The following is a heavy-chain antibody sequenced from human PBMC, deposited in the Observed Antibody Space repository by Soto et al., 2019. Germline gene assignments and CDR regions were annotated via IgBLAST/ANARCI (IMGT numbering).Heavy chain of an antibody. CDR2: ISSTGITT. CDR1: GFTFSSYD. D-gene: IGHD6-25*01. Sequence: PGGSLRLSCAASGFTFSSYDMNWVRQAPGKGLEWVSYISSTGITTYYTDSVKGRFTISRDNAKNPLYLQVNSLRAEDTAIYYCVRRSGQFFFDYWGQGSLVTVSS. J-gene: IGHJ4*02. V-gene: IGHV3-48*03. CDR3: VRRSGQFFFDY.